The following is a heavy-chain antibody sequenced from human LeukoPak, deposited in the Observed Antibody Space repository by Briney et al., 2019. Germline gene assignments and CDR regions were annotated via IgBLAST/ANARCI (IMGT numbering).Heavy chain of an antibody. Sequence: AASVKVSCKASGYTFTSYDINWVRQATGQGLEWMGWMNPNSGNTGYAQKFQGRVTMTRNTSISTAYMEPSSLRSEDTAVYYCARGQRYCSSTSREGYYYYYGMDVWGQGTTVTVSS. CDR2: MNPNSGNT. CDR3: ARGQRYCSSTSREGYYYYYGMDV. D-gene: IGHD2-2*01. J-gene: IGHJ6*02. CDR1: GYTFTSYD. V-gene: IGHV1-8*01.